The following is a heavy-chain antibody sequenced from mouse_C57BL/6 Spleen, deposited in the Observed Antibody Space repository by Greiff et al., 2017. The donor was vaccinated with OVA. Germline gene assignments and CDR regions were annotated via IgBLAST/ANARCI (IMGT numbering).Heavy chain of an antibody. D-gene: IGHD1-1*01. CDR2: IDPSDSYT. J-gene: IGHJ4*01. V-gene: IGHV1-59*01. CDR3: ASYYGRYYAMDY. CDR1: GYTFTSYW. Sequence: QVQLKQPGAELVRPGTSVKLSCKASGYTFTSYWMHWVKQRPGQGLEWIGVIDPSDSYTNYNQKFKGKATLTVDTSSSTAYMQLSSLTSEDSAVYYCASYYGRYYAMDYWGQGTSVTVSS.